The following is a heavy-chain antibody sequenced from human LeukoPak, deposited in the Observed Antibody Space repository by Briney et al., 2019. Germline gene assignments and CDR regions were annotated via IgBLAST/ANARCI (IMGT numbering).Heavy chain of an antibody. J-gene: IGHJ4*02. CDR3: ARRDDYVWGSYPNYFDY. Sequence: GSLRLSCAASGFTFSSYSMNWVRQAPGKGLEWVSYISSSSSTIYYADSVKGRFTISRDNAKNSLYLQMNSLRAEDTAVYYCARRDDYVWGSYPNYFDYWGQGTLVTVSS. D-gene: IGHD3-16*02. V-gene: IGHV3-48*01. CDR1: GFTFSSYS. CDR2: ISSSSSTI.